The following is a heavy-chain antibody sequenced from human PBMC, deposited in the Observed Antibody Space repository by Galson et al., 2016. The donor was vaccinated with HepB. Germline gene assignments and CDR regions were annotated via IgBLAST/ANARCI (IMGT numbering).Heavy chain of an antibody. Sequence: SLRLSCAASGFIFDNYAMHWVRQSQVKGLEWISGISSNSGSIGYADSVKGRFSISRDNAKNSLYLEMDSLRHEDTAVYYCAEDRADSGYSHGPFDFWGQGILVTVSS. CDR3: AEDRADSGYSHGPFDF. J-gene: IGHJ4*02. CDR1: GFIFDNYA. CDR2: ISSNSGSI. D-gene: IGHD5-12*01. V-gene: IGHV3-9*01.